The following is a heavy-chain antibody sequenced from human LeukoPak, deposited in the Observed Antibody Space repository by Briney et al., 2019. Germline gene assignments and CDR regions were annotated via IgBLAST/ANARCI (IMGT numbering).Heavy chain of an antibody. D-gene: IGHD6-19*01. Sequence: GGSLRLSCAASGFAFSSYDINWVRQAPGKGLEWVSYISRDSSTIYYADSVKGRFTISRDNAENSLYLQMNSLRDEDTAVYYCAKKGGGSGSYDYFDYWGQGTLVTVSS. CDR2: ISRDSSTI. V-gene: IGHV3-48*02. CDR1: GFAFSSYD. CDR3: AKKGGGSGSYDYFDY. J-gene: IGHJ4*02.